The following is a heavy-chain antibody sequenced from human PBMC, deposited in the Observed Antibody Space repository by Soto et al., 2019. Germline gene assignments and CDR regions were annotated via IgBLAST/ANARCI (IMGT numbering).Heavy chain of an antibody. D-gene: IGHD3-10*01. V-gene: IGHV1-69*06. CDR1: GGTFSSYA. CDR3: ARGRADYYGSGSYYIPSI. J-gene: IGHJ4*02. CDR2: IIPIFGTA. Sequence: SVKVSCKSSGGTFSSYAISCVRQAPGQGLEWMGGIIPIFGTANYAQKFQGRVTITADKSTSTAYMELSSLRSEDTAVYYCARGRADYYGSGSYYIPSIWGQGTLVTVSS.